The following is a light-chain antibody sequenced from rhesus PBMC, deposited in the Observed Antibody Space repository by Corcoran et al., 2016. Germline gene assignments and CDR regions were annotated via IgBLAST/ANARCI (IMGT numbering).Light chain of an antibody. CDR1: QSISSW. Sequence: DIQMTQSPSSLSASVGDTVTITCRASQSISSWLAWYQQKQGKAPKLLISTASSLQSGVPSRLSGSGSWTDFTLTISSLQSEDFATYDCQQYSSSPYSFGQGTKVEIK. CDR2: TAS. V-gene: IGKV1-22*01. CDR3: QQYSSSPYS. J-gene: IGKJ2*01.